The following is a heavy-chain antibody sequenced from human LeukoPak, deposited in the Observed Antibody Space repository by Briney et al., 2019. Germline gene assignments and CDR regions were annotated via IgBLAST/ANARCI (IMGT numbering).Heavy chain of an antibody. CDR3: TTRSSGIAAAGRGR. J-gene: IGHJ4*02. V-gene: IGHV3-15*01. D-gene: IGHD6-13*01. Sequence: PGGSLRLSCAASGFTFSNAWMSWVRQAPGKGLEWVGRIKSKTDGGTTDYAAPVKGRFTISRDDSKNTLYLQMNSLETEDTAVYYCTTRSSGIAAAGRGRWGQGTLVTVSS. CDR2: IKSKTDGGTT. CDR1: GFTFSNAW.